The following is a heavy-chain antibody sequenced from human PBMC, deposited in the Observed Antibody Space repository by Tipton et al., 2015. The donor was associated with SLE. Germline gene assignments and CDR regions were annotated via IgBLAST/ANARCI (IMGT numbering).Heavy chain of an antibody. CDR1: GGSISSYY. CDR2: IYHSGST. Sequence: TLSLTCTVSGGSISSYYWSWIRQPPGKGLEWIGSIYHSGSTYYNPSLKSRVTISVDTSENQFSLKLSSVTAADTAVYYCTRDRDWNYAGDAFDIWGQGTMVTVSS. J-gene: IGHJ3*02. CDR3: TRDRDWNYAGDAFDI. V-gene: IGHV4-38-2*02. D-gene: IGHD1-7*01.